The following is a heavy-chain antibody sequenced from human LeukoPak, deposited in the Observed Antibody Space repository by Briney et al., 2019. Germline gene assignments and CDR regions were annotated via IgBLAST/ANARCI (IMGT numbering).Heavy chain of an antibody. CDR1: GFTFSSYS. D-gene: IGHD6-19*01. Sequence: KPGGSLRLSCAASGFTFSSYSMNWVRQAPGKGLEWVSSISSSSSYIYYADSVKGRFTISRDNAKNSLYLQMNSLRAEDTAVYYCAKVDRYSSGWYEMTYYYYYYGMDVWGQGTTVTVSS. V-gene: IGHV3-21*01. CDR2: ISSSSSYI. CDR3: AKVDRYSSGWYEMTYYYYYYGMDV. J-gene: IGHJ6*02.